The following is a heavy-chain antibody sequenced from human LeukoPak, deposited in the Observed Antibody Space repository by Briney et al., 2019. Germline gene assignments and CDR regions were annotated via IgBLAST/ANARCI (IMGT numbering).Heavy chain of an antibody. J-gene: IGHJ4*02. CDR1: GFTFGDYA. D-gene: IGHD5-24*01. CDR2: IKQDGSKK. Sequence: GGSLRLSCTASGFTFGDYALSWFRQAPGKGLEWVANIKQDGSKKSYVDSVKGRFTISRDNAKNSLYLQMNSLRAEDTAIYYCTRVGYIDEGIDYWGQGTLVTVSS. CDR3: TRVGYIDEGIDY. V-gene: IGHV3-7*04.